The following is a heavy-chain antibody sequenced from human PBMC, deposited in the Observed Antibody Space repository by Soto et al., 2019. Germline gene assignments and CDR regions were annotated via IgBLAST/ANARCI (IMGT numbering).Heavy chain of an antibody. Sequence: TLSLTCTFSGASISSGDYYWSWIRQPPGKGLEWIGYIYYSGSTYYNPSLKSRVTISVDTSKNQFSLKLSSVTAADTAVYYCARVDEGYCSSTSCYGFDYWGQGTLVTVSS. V-gene: IGHV4-30-4*01. J-gene: IGHJ4*02. CDR3: ARVDEGYCSSTSCYGFDY. CDR1: GASISSGDYY. CDR2: IYYSGST. D-gene: IGHD2-2*01.